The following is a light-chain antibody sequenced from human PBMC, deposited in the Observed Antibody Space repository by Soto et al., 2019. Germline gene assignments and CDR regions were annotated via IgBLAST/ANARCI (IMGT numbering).Light chain of an antibody. CDR1: QSVLYSSNSKNY. J-gene: IGKJ2*01. V-gene: IGKV4-1*01. CDR2: WAS. Sequence: DIVMTQSPDSLAVSLGERATINCKSSQSVLYSSNSKNYLAWYQQKPGQPPKLLIYWASTRESGVPDRFSGSGSGTDFTLTISSLQAEDVAVYYCQQYYSTPQNTFGQGTKLEIK. CDR3: QQYYSTPQNT.